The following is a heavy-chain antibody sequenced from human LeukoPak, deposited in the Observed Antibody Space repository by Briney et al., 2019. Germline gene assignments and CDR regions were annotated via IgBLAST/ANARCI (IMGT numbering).Heavy chain of an antibody. V-gene: IGHV3-48*04. CDR3: ARVYRTYYYDSSDFDY. J-gene: IGHJ4*02. D-gene: IGHD3-22*01. CDR2: IASGSGTI. Sequence: PGGSLRLSCAASGFTFSSYTMNWVRQAPGKGLEWLSYIASGSGTIYYADSVKGRFTISRDNAKNSLYLQMNSLRAEDTAVYYCARVYRTYYYDSSDFDYWGQGTLVTVSS. CDR1: GFTFSSYT.